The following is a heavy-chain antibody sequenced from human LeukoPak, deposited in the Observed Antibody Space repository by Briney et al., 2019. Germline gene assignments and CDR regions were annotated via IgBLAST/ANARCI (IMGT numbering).Heavy chain of an antibody. J-gene: IGHJ4*02. D-gene: IGHD6-13*01. CDR1: GGSFSGYY. CDR3: AFGLMPFDSSSWYVDY. Sequence: PSETLSLTCAVYGGSFSGYYWSWIRQPPGKGLEWIGEINHSGSTNYNPSLKSRVTMSVDTSKNQFSLKLSSVTAADTAVYYCAFGLMPFDSSSWYVDYWGQGTLVTVSS. V-gene: IGHV4-34*01. CDR2: INHSGST.